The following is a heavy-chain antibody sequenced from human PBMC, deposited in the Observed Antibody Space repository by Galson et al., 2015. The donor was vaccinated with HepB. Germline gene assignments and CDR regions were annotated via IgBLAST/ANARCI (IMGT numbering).Heavy chain of an antibody. J-gene: IGHJ5*02. CDR2: IWHDGSNK. V-gene: IGHV3-33*01. D-gene: IGHD6-19*01. CDR1: GFSFSSHG. Sequence: SLRLSCAASGFSFSSHGMHWVRQAPGKELEWVAVIWHDGSNKYYKESVKGRFTISRDNSKNTLYLQMNSLRAEDTAMYYCARDSSNGWYKMGWFDPWGQGTLVTVSS. CDR3: ARDSSNGWYKMGWFDP.